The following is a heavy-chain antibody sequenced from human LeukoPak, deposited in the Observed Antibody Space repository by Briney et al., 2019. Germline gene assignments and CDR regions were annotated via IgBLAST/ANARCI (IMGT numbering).Heavy chain of an antibody. V-gene: IGHV1-3*01. Sequence: ASVKVSCKASGYTFTSYAMHWVRQAPGQRLEWMGWINAGNSDTKYSQKFQGRVTITRDTSASTAYMELSSLRSDDTAVYYCARAQTTMVRGGRAFDIWGQGTMVTVSS. CDR1: GYTFTSYA. J-gene: IGHJ3*02. D-gene: IGHD3-10*01. CDR3: ARAQTTMVRGGRAFDI. CDR2: INAGNSDT.